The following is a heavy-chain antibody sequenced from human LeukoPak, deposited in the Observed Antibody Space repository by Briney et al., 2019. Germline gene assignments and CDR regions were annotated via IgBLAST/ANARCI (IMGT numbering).Heavy chain of an antibody. V-gene: IGHV4-39*07. CDR2: IYYSGST. CDR3: ASLYGSGSYYPSDY. J-gene: IGHJ4*02. D-gene: IGHD3-10*01. Sequence: PSETLSLTCTVSGGSISSSNYYWGWIRQPPGKGLEWIGTIYYSGSTYYTPSLKSRVTISVDTSKNQFSLRLSSVTAADTAVYYCASLYGSGSYYPSDYWGQGTLVTVSS. CDR1: GGSISSSNYY.